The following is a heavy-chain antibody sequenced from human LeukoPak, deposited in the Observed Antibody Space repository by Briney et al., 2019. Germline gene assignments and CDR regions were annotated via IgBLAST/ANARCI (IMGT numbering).Heavy chain of an antibody. CDR3: ARVEGPTVNTMYYDL. CDR2: ISPRSETK. D-gene: IGHD4-11*01. J-gene: IGHJ4*02. Sequence: GGSLRLSCVASGFTFRNLVMIWVRQAPGKGLEWLSYISPRSETKNYADSVKDRFTISRDGAENSVYLHMNSLRAEDTAVYYCARVEGPTVNTMYYDLWGQGTLVTVSS. CDR1: GFTFRNLV. V-gene: IGHV3-48*01.